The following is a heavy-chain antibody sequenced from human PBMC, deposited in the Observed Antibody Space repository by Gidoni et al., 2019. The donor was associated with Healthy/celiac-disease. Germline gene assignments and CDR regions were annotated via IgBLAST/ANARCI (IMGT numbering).Heavy chain of an antibody. D-gene: IGHD2-2*01. CDR1: GGTFSSYA. V-gene: IGHV1-69*01. CDR2: IIPIFGTA. J-gene: IGHJ6*02. CDR3: ARVIVVVPAAIGPLYYYGMDV. Sequence: QVQLVQSGAEVKKPGSSVKVSCKASGGTFSSYAISWVRQAPGQGLEWRGGIIPIFGTANYAQKFQGRVTITADESTSTAYMELSSLRSEDTAVYYCARVIVVVPAAIGPLYYYGMDVWGQGTTVTVSS.